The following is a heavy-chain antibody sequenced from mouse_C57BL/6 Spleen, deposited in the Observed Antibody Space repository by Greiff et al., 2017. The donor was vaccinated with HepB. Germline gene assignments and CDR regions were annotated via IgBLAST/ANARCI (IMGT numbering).Heavy chain of an antibody. CDR2: INPNNGGT. CDR3: ARRIGSSYGWDWYFDV. V-gene: IGHV1-18*01. Sequence: EVQLQQSGPELVKPGASVKIPCKASGYTFTDYNMDWVKQSHGKSLEWIGDINPNNGGTIYNQKFKGKATLTVDKSSSTAYMELRSLTSEDTAVYYCARRIGSSYGWDWYFDVWGTGTTVTVSS. D-gene: IGHD1-1*01. J-gene: IGHJ1*03. CDR1: GYTFTDYN.